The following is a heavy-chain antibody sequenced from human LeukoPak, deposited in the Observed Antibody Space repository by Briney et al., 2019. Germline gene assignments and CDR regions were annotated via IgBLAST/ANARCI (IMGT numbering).Heavy chain of an antibody. V-gene: IGHV4-39*07. J-gene: IGHJ4*02. CDR1: GGSISSGRYY. CDR2: INHSGST. D-gene: IGHD3-22*01. Sequence: SETLSLTCTVSGGSISSGRYYWSWIRQPPGKGLEWVGEINHSGSTNYNPSLKSRVTISVDTSKNQFSLKLSSVTAADTAVYYCARDSSGYPFDYWGQGTLLTVSS. CDR3: ARDSSGYPFDY.